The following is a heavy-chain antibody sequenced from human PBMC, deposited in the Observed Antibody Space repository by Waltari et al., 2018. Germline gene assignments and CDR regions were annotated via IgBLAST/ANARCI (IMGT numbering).Heavy chain of an antibody. Sequence: QVQLVQSGAEVKKPGASVKVSCKASGYTFTSYDVKWVRQAAGQGLEWMGWMNPKSGNTGYAQKFQGRFTMTRNTSISSAYMELSSLTSEDTAVYYCARGTRSFDTWGQGTLVTVSP. D-gene: IGHD2-2*01. CDR2: MNPKSGNT. CDR3: ARGTRSFDT. CDR1: GYTFTSYD. J-gene: IGHJ5*02. V-gene: IGHV1-8*01.